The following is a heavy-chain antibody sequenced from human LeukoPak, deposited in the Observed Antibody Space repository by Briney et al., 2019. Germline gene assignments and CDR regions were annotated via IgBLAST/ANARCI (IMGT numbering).Heavy chain of an antibody. V-gene: IGHV4-59*08. CDR1: GGSFSGYY. J-gene: IGHJ6*02. Sequence: SETLSLTCAVYGGSFSGYYWTWIRQPPGKGLEWIGYIYYSGSTNYNPSLKSRVTISVDTSKNQFSLKLSSVTAADTAVYYCARGDYGDYGFSNYYYGMDVWGQGTTVTVSS. CDR3: ARGDYGDYGFSNYYYGMDV. CDR2: IYYSGST. D-gene: IGHD4-17*01.